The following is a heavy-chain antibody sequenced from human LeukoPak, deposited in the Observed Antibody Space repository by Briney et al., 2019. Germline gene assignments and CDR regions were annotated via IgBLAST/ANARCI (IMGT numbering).Heavy chain of an antibody. CDR2: INAGNGNT. Sequence: ASVKVSCKASGYTFTSYAMHWVRQAPGQRLEWMGWINAGNGNTKYSQKFQGRVTITRDTSASTAYMELSSLRSEDTAVYYCARGRYDFWSGYQISDAFDIWGQGTMVTVSS. D-gene: IGHD3-3*01. V-gene: IGHV1-3*01. J-gene: IGHJ3*02. CDR3: ARGRYDFWSGYQISDAFDI. CDR1: GYTFTSYA.